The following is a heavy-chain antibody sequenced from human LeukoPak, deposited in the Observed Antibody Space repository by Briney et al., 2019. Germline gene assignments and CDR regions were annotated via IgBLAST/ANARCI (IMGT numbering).Heavy chain of an antibody. CDR3: ARERGMIVRYFDY. CDR1: GFTFSSYA. CDR2: ISYDGSNK. J-gene: IGHJ4*02. D-gene: IGHD3-22*01. Sequence: GGSLRLSCAASGFTFSSYAMHWVRQAPGKGLEWVAVISYDGSNKYYADSVKGRFTISGDNSKNTLYLQMNSLRAEDTAVYYCARERGMIVRYFDYWGQGTLVTVSS. V-gene: IGHV3-30-3*01.